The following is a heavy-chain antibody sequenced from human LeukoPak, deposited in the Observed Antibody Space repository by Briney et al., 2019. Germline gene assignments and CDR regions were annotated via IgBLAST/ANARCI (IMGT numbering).Heavy chain of an antibody. J-gene: IGHJ3*02. D-gene: IGHD3-10*01. Sequence: GASVKVSCKVSGYTLTELSMHWVRQARGKGLEWMGGFDPEDGETIYAQKFQGRVTMTEDTSTDTAYMELSSLRSEDTAVYYCARRYYYGSGSPLDAFDIWGQGTMVTVSS. V-gene: IGHV1-24*01. CDR3: ARRYYYGSGSPLDAFDI. CDR1: GYTLTELS. CDR2: FDPEDGET.